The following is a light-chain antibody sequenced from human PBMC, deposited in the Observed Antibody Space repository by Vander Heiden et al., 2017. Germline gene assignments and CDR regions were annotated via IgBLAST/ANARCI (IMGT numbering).Light chain of an antibody. J-gene: IGKJ3*01. Sequence: IRMTQSPSSFSASTGDRVTITCRASQGISSYLAWYQQKPGKAPKLLIYAASTLQSGVPSRFSGSGSGTDFTLTISCLQSEDFATYYCQQYYSYPRTFGPGTKVDIK. V-gene: IGKV1-8*01. CDR1: QGISSY. CDR2: AAS. CDR3: QQYYSYPRT.